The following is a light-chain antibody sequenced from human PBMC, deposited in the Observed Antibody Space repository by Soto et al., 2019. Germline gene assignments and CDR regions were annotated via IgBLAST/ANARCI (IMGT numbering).Light chain of an antibody. CDR1: TSNIGRND. J-gene: IGLJ1*01. CDR2: TNN. Sequence: QSVLTQPPSASGTPGQRVSISCSGSTSNIGRNDVNWYQQLPGAAPTLLIYTNNQRPSGVPDRFSASKSGTSASLAISGLQSEDEADYYCAAWDDSMNGYVFGNGTKVTVL. CDR3: AAWDDSMNGYV. V-gene: IGLV1-44*01.